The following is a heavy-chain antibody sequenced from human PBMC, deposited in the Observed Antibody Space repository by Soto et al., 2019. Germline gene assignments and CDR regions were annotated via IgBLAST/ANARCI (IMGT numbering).Heavy chain of an antibody. J-gene: IGHJ4*02. CDR3: TRAPVRGSYCFVF. D-gene: IGHD3-16*01. Sequence: SETLSITCTVSGGSVSSGNYYWSWIRQPPGKGLEWIGYIFHTGTTNYNPSLKSRVTISLDTSMNQFSLKLSSVTPADTAVYYFTRAPVRGSYCFVFWGQGTLVTGFS. V-gene: IGHV4-61*01. CDR2: IFHTGTT. CDR1: GGSVSSGNYY.